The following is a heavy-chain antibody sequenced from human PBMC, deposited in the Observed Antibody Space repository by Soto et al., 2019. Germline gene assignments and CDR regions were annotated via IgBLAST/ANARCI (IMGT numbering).Heavy chain of an antibody. CDR3: ARDRKSYSTYYFDY. CDR2: ISSSSSTI. V-gene: IGHV3-48*02. CDR1: GFTFSSYS. J-gene: IGHJ4*02. Sequence: EVQLVESGGGLVQPGGSLRLSCAASGFTFSSYSMNWVRQAPGKGLEWVSYISSSSSTIYYADSVKGRFTISRDNAKNSLYLQMNSLRDEDTAVYYCARDRKSYSTYYFDYWGQGTLVTVSS. D-gene: IGHD1-26*01.